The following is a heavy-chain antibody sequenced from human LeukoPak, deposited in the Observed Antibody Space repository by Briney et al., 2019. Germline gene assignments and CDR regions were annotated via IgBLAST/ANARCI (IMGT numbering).Heavy chain of an antibody. Sequence: ASVKVSCKASGYTFTGYYIHWVRQAPGQGLEWVGRINPSSGGTNYAQKFQGRVTMTRDTSISTAYMELSSLISDDSALYYCARADSRDYWGQGTLVTVSS. V-gene: IGHV1-2*06. CDR1: GYTFTGYY. CDR2: INPSSGGT. CDR3: ARADSRDY. J-gene: IGHJ4*02.